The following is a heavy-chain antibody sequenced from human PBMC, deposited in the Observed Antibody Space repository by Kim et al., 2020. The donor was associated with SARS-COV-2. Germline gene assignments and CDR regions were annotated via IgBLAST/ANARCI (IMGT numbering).Heavy chain of an antibody. Sequence: SETLSLTCAVYGGSFSGYYWSWIRQPPGKGLEWIGEINHSGSTNYNPSLKSRVTISVDTSKNQFSLKLSSVTAADTAVYYCARGNQDIVVVVAVFYYYY. CDR2: INHSGST. CDR1: GGSFSGYY. J-gene: IGHJ6*03. CDR3: ARGNQDIVVVVAVFYYYY. V-gene: IGHV4-34*01. D-gene: IGHD2-15*01.